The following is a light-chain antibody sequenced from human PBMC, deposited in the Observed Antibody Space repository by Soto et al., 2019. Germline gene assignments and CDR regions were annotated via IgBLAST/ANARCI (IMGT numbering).Light chain of an antibody. CDR2: DAS. CDR1: QSVSSRY. J-gene: IGKJ3*01. V-gene: IGKV3-20*01. CDR3: QQYGSSYT. Sequence: EIVLTQSPGTLSLSPGERATLSCRASQSVSSRYLAWYQQKPGQAPRLLIYDASYRAPGIPDRFSGSGSGTDFTLTTSRLEPEELPVYYWQQYGSSYTFGPGNKVYIK.